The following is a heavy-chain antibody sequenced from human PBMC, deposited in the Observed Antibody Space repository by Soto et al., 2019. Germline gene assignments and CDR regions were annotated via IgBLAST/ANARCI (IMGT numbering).Heavy chain of an antibody. Sequence: EVQILESGGGLVQPGGSLGLSCAASGFPFSNYAMAWVRQAPGKGLEWVSAISGTTGHAFYADSVKDRFTISRDNSKNTLYLQMDSLRAEDTALYHCVRAPSEYIWGSYLRYYEYWGQGTLVTVSS. D-gene: IGHD3-16*01. V-gene: IGHV3-23*01. CDR1: GFPFSNYA. CDR2: ISGTTGHA. J-gene: IGHJ4*02. CDR3: VRAPSEYIWGSYLRYYEY.